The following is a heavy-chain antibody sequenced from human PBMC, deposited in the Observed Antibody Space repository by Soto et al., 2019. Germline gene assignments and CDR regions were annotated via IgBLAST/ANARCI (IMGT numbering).Heavy chain of an antibody. V-gene: IGHV5-51*03. CDR3: ARSDQLSGYDWDYFDY. CDR1: GYSFTSYW. CDR2: IYPGDSDT. D-gene: IGHD5-12*01. Sequence: EVQLVQSGAEVKKPGESLKISCKGSGYSFTSYWIGWVRQMPGKGLEWMGIIYPGDSDTRYSPSFQGQVTISADKSISTAYLQWSSLKASDTAMYYCARSDQLSGYDWDYFDYWGQGTLVTVSS. J-gene: IGHJ4*02.